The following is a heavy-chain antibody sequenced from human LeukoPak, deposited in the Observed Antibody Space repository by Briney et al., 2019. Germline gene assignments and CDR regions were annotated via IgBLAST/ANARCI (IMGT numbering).Heavy chain of an antibody. Sequence: GASVKVSCKASGYTFTSYDINWVRQATGQGLEWMGWMNPNSGNTGYAQKFQGRVTMTRNTSISTAYMELSSLRAEDTAVYYCAKDSQLQRLRLFYSGSPLLRLAFDIWGQGTMVTVSS. V-gene: IGHV1-8*01. D-gene: IGHD1-26*01. CDR1: GYTFTSYD. CDR2: MNPNSGNT. CDR3: AKDSQLQRLRLFYSGSPLLRLAFDI. J-gene: IGHJ3*02.